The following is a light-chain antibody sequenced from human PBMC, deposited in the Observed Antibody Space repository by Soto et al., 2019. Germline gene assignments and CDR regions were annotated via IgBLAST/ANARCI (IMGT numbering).Light chain of an antibody. CDR2: GAS. V-gene: IGKV3-20*01. Sequence: EIVLTQSPGTLSLSQGQRATLSCRASQTVSNNYLAWYQQKPGQAPRLLIYGASSRATGIPDRFSGSGSGTDFTLTISRLEPEDFAVFYCQQYGTSPFAFGPGTKVDIK. CDR3: QQYGTSPFA. J-gene: IGKJ3*01. CDR1: QTVSNNY.